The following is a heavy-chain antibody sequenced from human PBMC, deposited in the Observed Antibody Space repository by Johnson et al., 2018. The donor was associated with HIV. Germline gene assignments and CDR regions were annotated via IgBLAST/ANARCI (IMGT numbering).Heavy chain of an antibody. V-gene: IGHV3-20*04. Sequence: VQLVESGGGVVRPGGSLRLSCAASGFTFDDYDMSWVRQAPGKGLEWVSGINGNGGTKDYADSVKGRFTISRDNAKNTLFVQMSSLRAEDTAVYYCASGKSWHRDAFDIWGQGTMVTVSS. J-gene: IGHJ3*02. CDR3: ASGKSWHRDAFDI. CDR1: GFTFDDYD. D-gene: IGHD6-13*01. CDR2: INGNGGTK.